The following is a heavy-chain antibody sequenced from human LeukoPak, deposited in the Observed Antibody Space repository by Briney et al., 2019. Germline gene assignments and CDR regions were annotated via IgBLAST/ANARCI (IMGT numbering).Heavy chain of an antibody. Sequence: GASVKVSCKASGYSFTAYYIYWIRPSPAEGFEWMGWINPNTGGTNYAGKFHGRVIMTRDTSIDTAYMELSSVTSDDTAVYYCTRGTPWFDPWGQGTLVTVSS. CDR2: INPNTGGT. D-gene: IGHD4-23*01. CDR3: TRGTPWFDP. CDR1: GYSFTAYY. J-gene: IGHJ5*02. V-gene: IGHV1-2*02.